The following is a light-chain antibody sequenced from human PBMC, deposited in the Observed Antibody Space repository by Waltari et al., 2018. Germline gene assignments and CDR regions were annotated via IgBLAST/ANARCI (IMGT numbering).Light chain of an antibody. V-gene: IGKV2-28*01. CDR1: QSSLRIDGCNN. CDR3: RQALHTPPT. Sequence: RVMQSSLRIDGCNNLMWYLQRRGQSPQLLIYLGFIRASGVPDRFTGSGAGTDFTLKISRVEPEDVGFYYCRQALHTPPTFGQGTRSEIK. J-gene: IGKJ1*01. CDR2: LGF.